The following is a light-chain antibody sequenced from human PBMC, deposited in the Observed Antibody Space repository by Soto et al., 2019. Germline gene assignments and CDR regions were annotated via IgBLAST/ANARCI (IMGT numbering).Light chain of an antibody. CDR3: QQYNNWWT. Sequence: EIVITQSPATLSVSPGERATLSCRASQSVSSNLAWYQQKPGQAPRLLIYGASTRATGIPARFSGSGSGIEFTLTISXLQSEDFAVYYCQQYNNWWTFGQGTKVDIK. J-gene: IGKJ1*01. CDR1: QSVSSN. CDR2: GAS. V-gene: IGKV3-15*01.